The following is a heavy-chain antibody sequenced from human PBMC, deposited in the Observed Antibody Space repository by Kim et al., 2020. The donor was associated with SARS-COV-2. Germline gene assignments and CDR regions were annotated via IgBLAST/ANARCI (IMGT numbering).Heavy chain of an antibody. CDR1: GGTFSSYA. CDR2: IIPIFGTA. Sequence: SVKVSCKASGGTFSSYAISWVRQAPGQGLEWMGGIIPIFGTANYAQKFQGRVTITADESTSTAYMELSSLRSEDTAVYYCARNEITIFGVVIPKGGMDVWGQGTTVTVSS. D-gene: IGHD3-3*01. J-gene: IGHJ6*02. CDR3: ARNEITIFGVVIPKGGMDV. V-gene: IGHV1-69*13.